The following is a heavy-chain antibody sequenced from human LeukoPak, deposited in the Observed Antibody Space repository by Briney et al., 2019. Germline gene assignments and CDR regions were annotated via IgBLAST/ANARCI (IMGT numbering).Heavy chain of an antibody. D-gene: IGHD3-16*01. Sequence: GGSLRLSCAASGFSFSSYAMTWARQAPVKGLEWVSAISGDGTRTYYADSVKGRFTISRDNSKNTLYLEMSSLRVEDTAIYYCTKWPEGAMDYFDYWGQGTLVTVSS. CDR2: ISGDGTRT. CDR3: TKWPEGAMDYFDY. J-gene: IGHJ4*02. CDR1: GFSFSSYA. V-gene: IGHV3-23*01.